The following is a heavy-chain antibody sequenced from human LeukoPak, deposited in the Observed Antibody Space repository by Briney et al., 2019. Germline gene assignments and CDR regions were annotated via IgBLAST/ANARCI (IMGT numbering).Heavy chain of an antibody. CDR1: GFTFSNAW. J-gene: IGHJ4*02. Sequence: SGGSLRLSCAASGFTFSNAWMSWVRQAPGKGLEWVSAISGSGGSTYYADSVKGRFTISRDNSKNTLYLQMNSLRAEDTAVYYCAKDLPAYYDILTGSGSFDYWGQGTLVTVSS. V-gene: IGHV3-23*01. CDR3: AKDLPAYYDILTGSGSFDY. CDR2: ISGSGGST. D-gene: IGHD3-9*01.